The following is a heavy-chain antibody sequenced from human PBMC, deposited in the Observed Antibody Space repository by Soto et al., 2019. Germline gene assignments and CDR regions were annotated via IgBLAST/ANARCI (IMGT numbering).Heavy chain of an antibody. CDR2: ISGSGGST. CDR1: GFTFSSYA. Sequence: GGSLRLSCAASGFTFSSYAMSWVRQAPGKGLEWVSAISGSGGSTYYADSVKGRFTISRDDSKNTLYLQMNSLKTEDTAVYYCTTDEAWYSSSWYENYWGQGTLVTVSS. V-gene: IGHV3-23*01. D-gene: IGHD6-13*01. J-gene: IGHJ4*02. CDR3: TTDEAWYSSSWYENY.